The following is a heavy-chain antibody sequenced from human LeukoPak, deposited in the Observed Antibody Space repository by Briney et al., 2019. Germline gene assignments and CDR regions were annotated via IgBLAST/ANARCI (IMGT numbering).Heavy chain of an antibody. Sequence: PSETLSLTRTGSGFSISNTYYWAWIRQPPGKGLEWIGAVYHSGSTYYNPSLKRRVTISVDTSKNHFSLNLSSVTDADTAADYCARIIVGATSNYYYYYMDVWGKGTTVTVSS. D-gene: IGHD1-26*01. CDR1: GFSISNTYY. CDR3: ARIIVGATSNYYYYYMDV. CDR2: VYHSGST. V-gene: IGHV4-38-2*02. J-gene: IGHJ6*03.